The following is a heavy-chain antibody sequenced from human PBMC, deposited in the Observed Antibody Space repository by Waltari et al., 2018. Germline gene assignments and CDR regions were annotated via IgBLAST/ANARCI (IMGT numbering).Heavy chain of an antibody. CDR3: ASAVRKCSGGSCYPTGGGY. CDR1: GGTFSSYA. CDR2: IIPIFGTA. Sequence: QVQLVQSGAEVKKPGSSVKVSCKASGGTFSSYAISWVRQAPGQGLEWMGGIIPIFGTANYAQKFQGRVTITADEATSKAYMELSSLRSEDTAVYYCASAVRKCSGGSCYPTGGGYWGQGTLVTVSS. D-gene: IGHD2-15*01. J-gene: IGHJ4*02. V-gene: IGHV1-69*01.